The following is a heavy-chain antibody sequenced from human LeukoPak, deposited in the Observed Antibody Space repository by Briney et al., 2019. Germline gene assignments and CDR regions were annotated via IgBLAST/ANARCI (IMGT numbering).Heavy chain of an antibody. Sequence: PSETLSLTCTVSGGSISGYYWGWIRQPPGKGLEWIGYISYSIYYSGSTNYNPSLESRVTISLDTSKNQFSLKLTSVTAADTAVYYCARRPSAGAFDIWGQGTMVTVSS. CDR3: ARRPSAGAFDI. J-gene: IGHJ3*02. CDR2: ISYSIYYSGST. V-gene: IGHV4-59*01. CDR1: GGSISGYY.